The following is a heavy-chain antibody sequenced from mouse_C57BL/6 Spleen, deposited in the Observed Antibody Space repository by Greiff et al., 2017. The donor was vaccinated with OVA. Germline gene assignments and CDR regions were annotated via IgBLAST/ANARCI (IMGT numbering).Heavy chain of an antibody. CDR1: GYTFTSYW. Sequence: QVQLQQPGAELVKPGASVKLSCKASGYTFTSYWMQWVKQRPGQGLEWIGEIDPSDSYTNYNQKFKGKATLTVDTSSSTAYMQLSSLTSEDSAVYYCARWITTAVADDYWGQGTTLTVSS. V-gene: IGHV1-50*01. D-gene: IGHD1-1*01. J-gene: IGHJ2*01. CDR3: ARWITTAVADDY. CDR2: IDPSDSYT.